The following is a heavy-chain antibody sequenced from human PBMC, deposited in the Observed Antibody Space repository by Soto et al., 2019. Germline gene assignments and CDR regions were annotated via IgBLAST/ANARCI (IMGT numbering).Heavy chain of an antibody. CDR1: GFTFSSHW. V-gene: IGHV3-7*04. CDR2: IKQDGSEK. CDR3: ARFYYDSSGYLPSPYYYYYGMDV. Sequence: GGSLRLSCAASGFTFSSHWMSWVRQAPGKGLEWVANIKQDGSEKYYVDSVKGRFTISRDNAKNSLYLQMNSLRAEDTAVYYCARFYYDSSGYLPSPYYYYYGMDVWGQGTTVTVSS. J-gene: IGHJ6*02. D-gene: IGHD3-22*01.